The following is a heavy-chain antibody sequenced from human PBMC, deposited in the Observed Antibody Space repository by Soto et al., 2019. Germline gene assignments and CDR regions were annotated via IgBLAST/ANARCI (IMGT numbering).Heavy chain of an antibody. CDR3: AREGITAAAGY. CDR2: INPDSGGT. V-gene: IGHV1-2*04. J-gene: IGHJ4*02. CDR1: GYTFNDYY. D-gene: IGHD6-13*01. Sequence: QVQLVQSGVEVKKPGASVKVSCKASGYTFNDYYMHWVRQAPGQGLEWMGWINPDSGGTNYAQKFQGCVTLTRDTSISTAYMELSRLRPDDTAVYYCAREGITAAAGYWGQGTLVTVSS.